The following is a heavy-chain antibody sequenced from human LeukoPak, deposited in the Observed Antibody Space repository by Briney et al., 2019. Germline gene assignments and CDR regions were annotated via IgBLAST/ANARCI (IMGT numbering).Heavy chain of an antibody. J-gene: IGHJ4*02. CDR1: GYTFTSHG. Sequence: ASVKVSCKASGYTFTSHGITWVRQAPGQGLEWMGWISTYNVNTNYAQKLQGRVTMTTDTSTSTAYMELRSLTSDDTAVYYCARVVGLNEWEPHYWGQGTLVTVSS. D-gene: IGHD1-26*01. CDR2: ISTYNVNT. CDR3: ARVVGLNEWEPHY. V-gene: IGHV1-18*04.